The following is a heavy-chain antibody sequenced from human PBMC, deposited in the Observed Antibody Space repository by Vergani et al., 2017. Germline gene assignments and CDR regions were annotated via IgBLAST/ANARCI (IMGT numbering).Heavy chain of an antibody. CDR1: GGSISSSSYY. Sequence: QLQLQESGPGLVKPSETLSLTCTVSGGSISSSSYYWGWIRQPPGKGLEWIGYIYYTGSTNYNPSLKSRVTISVDTSKNQFSLKLSSVTAADTAVYYCASSLWFGELSYYFDYWGQGTLVTASS. CDR2: IYYTGST. V-gene: IGHV4-61*05. J-gene: IGHJ4*02. CDR3: ASSLWFGELSYYFDY. D-gene: IGHD3-10*01.